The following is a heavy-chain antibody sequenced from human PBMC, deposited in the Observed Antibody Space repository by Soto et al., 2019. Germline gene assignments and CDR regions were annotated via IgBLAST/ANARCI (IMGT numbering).Heavy chain of an antibody. V-gene: IGHV3-23*01. J-gene: IGHJ5*02. CDR3: AKEVGYDLLYNCFDP. CDR2: ISGSGGST. CDR1: GFTFNNFA. D-gene: IGHD5-12*01. Sequence: TGGSLRLSCAVSGFTFNNFAMSWVRQAPGTGLEWVSAISGSGGSTYYADSVKGRFTISRDNSKNTLYLQMNSLRAEDTAIYYCAKEVGYDLLYNCFDPWGQGTLVTVSS.